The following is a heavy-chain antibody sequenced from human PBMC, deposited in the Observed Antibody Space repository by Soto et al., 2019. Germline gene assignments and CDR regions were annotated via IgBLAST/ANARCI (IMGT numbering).Heavy chain of an antibody. V-gene: IGHV3-30-3*01. D-gene: IGHD3-10*01. J-gene: IGHJ4*02. Sequence: QVQLVESGGGVVQPGRSLRLSCAASGFTFSSYAMHWVRQAPGKGLEWVAVISYDGSNKYYADSVKGRFTISRDNSKNTLYLQMNSLRAEDTAVYYCARGEPWFGELEWPGDYFDYWGQGTLVTVSS. CDR3: ARGEPWFGELEWPGDYFDY. CDR1: GFTFSSYA. CDR2: ISYDGSNK.